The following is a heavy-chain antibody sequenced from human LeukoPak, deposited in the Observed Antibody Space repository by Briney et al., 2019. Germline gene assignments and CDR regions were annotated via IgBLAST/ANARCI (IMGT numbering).Heavy chain of an antibody. D-gene: IGHD6-13*01. CDR2: ISAYNGNT. V-gene: IGHV1-18*01. Sequence: GASVKVSCKASGYTFTSYGISWVRQAPGQGLEWMGWISAYNGNTNYAQKLQGRVTMTTDTPTSTAYMELRSLRSDDTAVYYCARDPPYSSSWGPPPWFDPWGQGTLVTVSS. CDR1: GYTFTSYG. J-gene: IGHJ5*02. CDR3: ARDPPYSSSWGPPPWFDP.